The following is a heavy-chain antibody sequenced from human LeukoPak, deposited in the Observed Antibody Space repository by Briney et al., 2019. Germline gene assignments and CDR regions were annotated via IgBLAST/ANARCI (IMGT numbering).Heavy chain of an antibody. D-gene: IGHD4-17*01. CDR2: INPSGGST. V-gene: IGHV1-46*01. Sequence: ASVKVSCKASGYTFTSYYMHWVRQAPGQGLEWMGIINPSGGSTSYAQKFQGRVTMTRDTSTSTVYMELSSLRSEDTAVYYCARERPHSVTTIYYYYGMDVWGQGTTVTVSS. CDR1: GYTFTSYY. CDR3: ARERPHSVTTIYYYYGMDV. J-gene: IGHJ6*02.